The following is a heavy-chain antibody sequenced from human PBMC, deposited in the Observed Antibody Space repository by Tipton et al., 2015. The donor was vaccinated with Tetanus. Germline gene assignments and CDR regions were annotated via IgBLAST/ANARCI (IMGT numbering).Heavy chain of an antibody. J-gene: IGHJ3*02. CDR2: MKPNSGST. D-gene: IGHD3-10*01. Sequence: QLVQSGDEVKKPGASVKVSCKTSGYTFTSYDINWVRQATGQGLEWMGWMKPNSGSTGYAQKFRGRVTMTRDTSINTAYMELSDLRSEDTAVFYCARVGRRLTDAFDIWGQGTMVSVSS. V-gene: IGHV1-8*01. CDR3: ARVGRRLTDAFDI. CDR1: GYTFTSYD.